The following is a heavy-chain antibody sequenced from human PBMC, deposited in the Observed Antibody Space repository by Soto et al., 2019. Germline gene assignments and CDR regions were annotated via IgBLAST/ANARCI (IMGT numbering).Heavy chain of an antibody. Sequence: EVQLLESGGGLVQPGGSLRLSCAASGFTFSSYAMSWVRQAPGKGLEWVSAISGSGGSTYYADSVKGRFTISRDNSKNTLYLQMNSLRAEDTAVYYCAKDTFTTVTDKTEFDYWGQGTLVTLSS. J-gene: IGHJ4*02. CDR3: AKDTFTTVTDKTEFDY. CDR2: ISGSGGST. D-gene: IGHD4-17*01. CDR1: GFTFSSYA. V-gene: IGHV3-23*01.